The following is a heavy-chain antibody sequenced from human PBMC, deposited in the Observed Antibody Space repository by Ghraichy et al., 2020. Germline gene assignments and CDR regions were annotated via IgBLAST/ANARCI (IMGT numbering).Heavy chain of an antibody. CDR3: ARGEQDIVVVPAAYYYYGMDV. J-gene: IGHJ6*02. Sequence: SVKVSCKASGGTFSSYAISWVRQAPGQGLEWMGGIIPIFGTANYAQKFQGRVTITADESTSTAYMELSSLRSEDTAVYYCARGEQDIVVVPAAYYYYGMDVWGQGTTVTVSS. CDR2: IIPIFGTA. D-gene: IGHD2-2*01. CDR1: GGTFSSYA. V-gene: IGHV1-69*13.